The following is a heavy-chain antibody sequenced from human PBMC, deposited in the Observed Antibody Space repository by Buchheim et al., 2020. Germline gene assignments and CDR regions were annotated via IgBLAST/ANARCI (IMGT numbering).Heavy chain of an antibody. CDR3: ARQADMQQLVAWYYYYYMDV. CDR2: IWYDGSNK. Sequence: QVQLVESGGGVVQPGRSLRLSCAASGFTFSSYGMHWVRQAPGKGLEWVAVIWYDGSNKYYADSVKGRFTISRDNSKNTLYLKMNSLRAEDTAVYYCARQADMQQLVAWYYYYYMDVWGKGTT. D-gene: IGHD6-13*01. V-gene: IGHV3-33*01. J-gene: IGHJ6*03. CDR1: GFTFSSYG.